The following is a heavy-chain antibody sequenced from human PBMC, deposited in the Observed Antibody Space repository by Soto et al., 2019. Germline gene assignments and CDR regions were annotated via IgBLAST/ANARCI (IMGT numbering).Heavy chain of an antibody. D-gene: IGHD2-15*01. CDR2: IYYSGST. V-gene: IGHV4-59*08. J-gene: IGHJ4*02. CDR1: GGSISSYY. Sequence: ASETLSLTCTVSGGSISSYYWSWIRQPPGKGLEWIGYIYYSGSTNYNPSLKSRVTISVDTSKNQFSLKLSSVTAADTAVYYCAIRSLVAAPYYFDYWGQGTLVTVS. CDR3: AIRSLVAAPYYFDY.